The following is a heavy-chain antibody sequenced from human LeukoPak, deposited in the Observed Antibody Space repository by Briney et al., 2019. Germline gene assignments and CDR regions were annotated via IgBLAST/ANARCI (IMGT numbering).Heavy chain of an antibody. J-gene: IGHJ2*01. CDR3: AKLAPRYFDL. CDR2: IWYDGSNK. V-gene: IGHV3-33*06. Sequence: GGSLRLSCAASGFTFSSYGMHWVRQAPGKGLEWVAVIWYDGSNKYYADSVKGRFTISRDNSKNTLYLQMNSLRAEDTAVYYCAKLAPRYFDLWGRGTLVTVSS. CDR1: GFTFSSYG.